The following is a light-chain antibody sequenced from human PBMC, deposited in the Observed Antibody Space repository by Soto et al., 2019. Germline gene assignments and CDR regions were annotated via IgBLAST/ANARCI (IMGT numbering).Light chain of an antibody. V-gene: IGLV2-8*01. CDR2: GVT. CDR1: SSDVGGYND. J-gene: IGLJ1*01. Sequence: QSALTQPPSASGSPGQSVTISCTGTSSDVGGYNDVSWYQQHPGKAPKLMIYGVTKRPSGVPDRFSGSKSGNTASLTVSGLQAEDEAYYYCSSYAGSNNYVFGTGTKVTVL. CDR3: SSYAGSNNYV.